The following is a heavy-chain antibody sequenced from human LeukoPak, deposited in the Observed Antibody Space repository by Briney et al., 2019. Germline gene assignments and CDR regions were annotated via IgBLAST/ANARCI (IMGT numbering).Heavy chain of an antibody. V-gene: IGHV4-34*01. CDR1: GWSLSGYY. J-gene: IGHJ4*02. CDR3: ARRRWSSSSVIGY. Sequence: SETLSLTCGVKGWSLSGYYWIWIRQTPTQEPEGDGEINHSGSTNYNPSLKSRVTISVDTSKNQFYLSLTSLTAADTAVYYCARRRWSSSSVIGYWGRGTRVTVSP. CDR2: INHSGST. D-gene: IGHD6-6*01.